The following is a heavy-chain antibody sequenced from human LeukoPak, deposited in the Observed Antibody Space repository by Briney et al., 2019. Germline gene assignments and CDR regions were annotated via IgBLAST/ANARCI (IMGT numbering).Heavy chain of an antibody. CDR2: IIPIFGTA. D-gene: IGHD3-3*01. V-gene: IGHV1-69*01. Sequence: SVKVSCKASGGTFSSYAISWVRQAPGQWLEWMGGIIPIFGTANYAQKFQGRVTITADESTSTAYMELSSLRSEDTAVYYCARRRYDFSDPTSYNWFDPWGQGTLVTVSS. CDR1: GGTFSSYA. J-gene: IGHJ5*02. CDR3: ARRRYDFSDPTSYNWFDP.